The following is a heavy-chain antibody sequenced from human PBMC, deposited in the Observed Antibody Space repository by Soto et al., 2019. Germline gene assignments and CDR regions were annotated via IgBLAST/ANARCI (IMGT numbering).Heavy chain of an antibody. CDR3: ARGGIVLMVYATRRQSVNAFDI. CDR1: GYTFTSYD. D-gene: IGHD2-8*01. Sequence: ASVKVSCKASGYTFTSYDINWVRQATGQGLEWMGWMNPNSGNTGYAQKFQGRVTMTRNTSISTAYMELSSLRSEDTAVYYCARGGIVLMVYATRRQSVNAFDIWGQGTMVTVSS. J-gene: IGHJ3*02. V-gene: IGHV1-8*01. CDR2: MNPNSGNT.